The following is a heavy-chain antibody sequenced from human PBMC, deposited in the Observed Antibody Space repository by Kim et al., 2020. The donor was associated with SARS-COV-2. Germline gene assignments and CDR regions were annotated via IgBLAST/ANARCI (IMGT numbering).Heavy chain of an antibody. V-gene: IGHV4-34*01. D-gene: IGHD2-2*01. CDR2: INHSGST. J-gene: IGHJ4*01. CDR1: GGSFSGYY. Sequence: SETLSLTCAVYGGSFSGYYWSWIRQPPGKGLEWIGEINHSGSTNYNPSLKSRVTISVDTSKNQFSLKLSSVTAADTAVYYCARGWARVPDYWGHGTLVTVSS. CDR3: ARGWARVPDY.